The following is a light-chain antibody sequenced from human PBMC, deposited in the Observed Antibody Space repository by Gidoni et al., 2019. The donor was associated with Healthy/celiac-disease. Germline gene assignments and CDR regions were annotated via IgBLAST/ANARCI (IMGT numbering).Light chain of an antibody. V-gene: IGKV1-39*01. Sequence: DIQMTQSPSSLSASVGDRVTITCRASQSISSYLNWYQQKPGKAPKLLIYAASSLQSGVPSRFSGSGSGTYFTLTISSLQPEDFATYYCKQSYSTPRTFGQGTKVEIK. CDR1: QSISSY. CDR2: AAS. J-gene: IGKJ1*01. CDR3: KQSYSTPRT.